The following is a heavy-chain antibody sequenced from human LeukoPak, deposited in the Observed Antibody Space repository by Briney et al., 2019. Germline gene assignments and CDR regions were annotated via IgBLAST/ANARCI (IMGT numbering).Heavy chain of an antibody. Sequence: GGSLRLSCAASGFTVSSNYMSWVRQAPGKGLEWVSVIYSGGSTYYADSVKGRFTISRDNSKNTLYLQMNSLRAEDTAVYYCARGNGDYHYYYGMDVWGQGTTVTVSS. V-gene: IGHV3-66*01. CDR3: ARGNGDYHYYYGMDV. CDR1: GFTVSSNY. J-gene: IGHJ6*02. D-gene: IGHD4-17*01. CDR2: IYSGGST.